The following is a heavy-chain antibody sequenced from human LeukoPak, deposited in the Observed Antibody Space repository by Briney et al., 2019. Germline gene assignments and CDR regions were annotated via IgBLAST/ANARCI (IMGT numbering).Heavy chain of an antibody. Sequence: SETLSLTCTVSGGSISSSSYYWGWIRQPPGKGLEWIGSIYYSGSTYYNPSLKSRVTIFVDTSKNQFSLKLYSVTAADTAVYYCARRYSGYGNAFDIWGQGTMVTVSS. D-gene: IGHD5-12*01. V-gene: IGHV4-39*01. CDR2: IYYSGST. CDR1: GGSISSSSYY. CDR3: ARRYSGYGNAFDI. J-gene: IGHJ3*02.